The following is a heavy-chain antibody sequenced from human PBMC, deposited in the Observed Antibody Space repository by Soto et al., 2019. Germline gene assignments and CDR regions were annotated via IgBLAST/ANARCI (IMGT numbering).Heavy chain of an antibody. CDR3: ASGFVIFIRPNCYRIQKAWFDP. J-gene: IGHJ5*02. CDR2: INAGNGNT. D-gene: IGHD2-21*01. V-gene: IGHV1-3*01. CDR1: GYTFTSYA. Sequence: ASVKVSCKASGYTFTSYAIHWVRQAPGQRLEWMGWINAGNGNTKSSERFQGRVTISRVTSASTAYLELSSLRSEDTAVYYCASGFVIFIRPNCYRIQKAWFDPWGEETLVTFPS.